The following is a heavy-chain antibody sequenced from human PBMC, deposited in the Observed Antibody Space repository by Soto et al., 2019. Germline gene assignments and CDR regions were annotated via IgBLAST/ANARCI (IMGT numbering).Heavy chain of an antibody. Sequence: PGGSLRLSCAASGFTFSSYEMNWVRQAPGKGLEWVSYISSSGSTIYYADSVKGRFTISRDNAKNSLYLQMNSLRAEDTAVYYCAIDRSGSYYPYFDYWGQGTLVTVSS. CDR3: AIDRSGSYYPYFDY. D-gene: IGHD1-26*01. CDR2: ISSSGSTI. V-gene: IGHV3-48*03. CDR1: GFTFSSYE. J-gene: IGHJ4*02.